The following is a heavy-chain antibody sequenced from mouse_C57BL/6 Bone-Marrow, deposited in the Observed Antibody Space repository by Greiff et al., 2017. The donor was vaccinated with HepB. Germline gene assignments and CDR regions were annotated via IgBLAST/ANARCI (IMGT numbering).Heavy chain of an antibody. CDR2: ISSGGSYT. CDR1: GFTFSSYG. CDR3: ARSVYDGYYVYWYFDV. V-gene: IGHV5-6*01. Sequence: EVKLVESGGDLVKPGGSLKLSCAASGFTFSSYGMSWVRQTPDKRLEWVATISSGGSYTYYPDSVKGRSTISRDNAKNTMYLQMSSLKSEDTAMYYYARSVYDGYYVYWYFDVWGKGTTVTVSS. J-gene: IGHJ1*03. D-gene: IGHD2-3*01.